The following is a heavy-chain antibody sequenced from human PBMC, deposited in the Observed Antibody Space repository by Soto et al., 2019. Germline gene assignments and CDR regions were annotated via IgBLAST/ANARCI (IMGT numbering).Heavy chain of an antibody. CDR2: INAGNGNT. CDR1: GYTFTSYA. J-gene: IGHJ4*02. CDR3: ASNARSLPYY. V-gene: IGHV1-3*01. Sequence: GGSLRLSCKASGYTFTSYAMHWVRQAPGQRLEWMGWINAGNGNTKYSQKFQGRVTITRDTSASTAYMELSSLRSEDTAVYYCASNARSLPYYWGQGTLVTVSS. D-gene: IGHD6-6*01.